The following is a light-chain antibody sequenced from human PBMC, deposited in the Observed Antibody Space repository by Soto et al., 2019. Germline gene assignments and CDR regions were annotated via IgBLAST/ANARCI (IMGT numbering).Light chain of an antibody. CDR3: QQRTNWLPS. CDR2: DAL. V-gene: IGKV3-11*01. J-gene: IGKJ3*01. CDR1: QNIGTY. Sequence: EIVLTQSPATLSVSPGERATLSCRASQNIGTYLAWYQQKPGQAPRLLIYDALNGAPGIPARFSGSRSGTAFALPISTLEPEDFAVYYCQQRTNWLPSFGPGTKVDIK.